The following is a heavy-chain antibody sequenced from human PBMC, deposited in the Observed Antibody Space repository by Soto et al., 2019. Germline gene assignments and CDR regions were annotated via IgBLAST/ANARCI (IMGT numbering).Heavy chain of an antibody. CDR1: GFTFSSYW. CDR3: AKDWGELELVSAY. D-gene: IGHD1-7*01. V-gene: IGHV3-7*01. Sequence: GGSLRLSCAASGFTFSSYWMTWVRQAPGKGLEWVANIKQDGSEKYYVDSVKGRFTISRDNSKNTLYLQMNSLRAEDTAVYYCAKDWGELELVSAYWGQGTLVTVSS. J-gene: IGHJ4*02. CDR2: IKQDGSEK.